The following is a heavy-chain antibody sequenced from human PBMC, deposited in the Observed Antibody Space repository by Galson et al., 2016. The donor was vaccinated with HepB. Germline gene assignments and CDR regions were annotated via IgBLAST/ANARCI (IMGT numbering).Heavy chain of an antibody. V-gene: IGHV6-1*01. J-gene: IGHJ4*02. CDR3: SRDMNWAFDY. CDR2: TYYRSGWHD. Sequence: CAISGDSVSSSNVAWNWIRQSPSRGLEWLGKTYYRSGWHDDYAISVRGRTTISPDTSKNQFSLQLNSVTPEDTAVYYCSRDMNWAFDYWGQGSLVTVSS. CDR1: GDSVSSSNVA. D-gene: IGHD7-27*01.